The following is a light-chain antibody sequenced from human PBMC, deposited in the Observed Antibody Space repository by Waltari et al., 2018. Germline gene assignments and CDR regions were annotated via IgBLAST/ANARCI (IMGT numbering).Light chain of an antibody. V-gene: IGKV2-28*01. J-gene: IGKJ4*01. CDR2: LGS. Sequence: IVMTQSPLSLPVTPGEPASISCRSSPSLLHSNGYNYLDWYLQKPGQSPQLLIYLGSNRASGVPDRFSGSGSGTDFTLKISRVEAEDVGVYYCMQALQTPGLTFGGGTKVEIK. CDR1: PSLLHSNGYNY. CDR3: MQALQTPGLT.